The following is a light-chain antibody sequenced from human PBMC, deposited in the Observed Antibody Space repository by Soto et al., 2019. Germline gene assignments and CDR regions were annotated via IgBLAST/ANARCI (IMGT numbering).Light chain of an antibody. Sequence: DIVMTQSPDSLAVSLGERATINCKSSQSVLYSSNNKNYLAWYQQKPGQPPKLLIYWASTRESGVPDRFSGGGSVTEFTLPISSLQAADVAVYYCQQYYSTPWTFGPGTKVEIK. CDR3: QQYYSTPWT. V-gene: IGKV4-1*01. CDR2: WAS. J-gene: IGKJ1*01. CDR1: QSVLYSSNNKNY.